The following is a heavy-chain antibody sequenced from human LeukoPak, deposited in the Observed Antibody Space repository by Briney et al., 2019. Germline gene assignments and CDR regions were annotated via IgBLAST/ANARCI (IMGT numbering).Heavy chain of an antibody. CDR3: ARGYSGYDFGFWFDP. V-gene: IGHV4-34*01. Sequence: SETLSLTCAVYGGSFSGYYWSWIRQPPGKGLEWIGEINNSGSTNYNPSLKSRVTISVYTSRNQFSRKLSSVTAADAAVYYCARGYSGYDFGFWFDPWGQGTLVTVSS. J-gene: IGHJ5*02. D-gene: IGHD5-12*01. CDR2: INNSGST. CDR1: GGSFSGYY.